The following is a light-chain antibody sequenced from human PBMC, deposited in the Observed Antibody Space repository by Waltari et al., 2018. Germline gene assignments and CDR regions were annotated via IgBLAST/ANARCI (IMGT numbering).Light chain of an antibody. Sequence: DIVMTQTPVSLPVTPGEPASISCRSSQSLLDSADGHIYLDWYLQKPGQSPQLLIYTLSHRDPRVTARFRGSGAGTDVTLKITRAEAEDTGIYYCSQRIEFPPTFGPGTKVEVK. CDR3: SQRIEFPPT. CDR2: TLS. J-gene: IGKJ1*01. CDR1: QSLLDSADGHIY. V-gene: IGKV2-40*01.